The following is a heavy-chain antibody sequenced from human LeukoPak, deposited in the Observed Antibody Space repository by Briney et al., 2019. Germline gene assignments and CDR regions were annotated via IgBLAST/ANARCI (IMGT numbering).Heavy chain of an antibody. CDR2: ISSSSTI. V-gene: IGHV3-48*01. Sequence: GGSLRLSCAASGFTFSSYSMNWVRQAPGKGLEWVSYISSSSTIYYADSVKGRFTISRDNAKNSLYLQMNSLRAEDTAVYYCARDGPYSGSYWGGYFDYWGQGTLVTVSS. D-gene: IGHD1-26*01. CDR1: GFTFSSYS. J-gene: IGHJ4*02. CDR3: ARDGPYSGSYWGGYFDY.